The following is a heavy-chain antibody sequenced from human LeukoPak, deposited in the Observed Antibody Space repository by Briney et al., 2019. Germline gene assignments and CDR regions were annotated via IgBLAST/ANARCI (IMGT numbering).Heavy chain of an antibody. CDR1: GYTFTSYG. V-gene: IGHV1-18*01. D-gene: IGHD6-13*01. J-gene: IGHJ6*03. Sequence: GASVKVSCKASGYTFTSYGISWVRQAPGQGLEWMGWISAYNGNTNYAQKLQGRVTMTTDTSTSTAYMELRSLRSDDTAAYYCAGHSSSSKGYYYYYYMDVWGKGTTVTVSS. CDR2: ISAYNGNT. CDR3: AGHSSSSKGYYYYYYMDV.